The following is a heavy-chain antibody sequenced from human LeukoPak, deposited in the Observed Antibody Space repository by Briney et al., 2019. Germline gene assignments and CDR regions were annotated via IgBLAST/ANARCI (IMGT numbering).Heavy chain of an antibody. J-gene: IGHJ6*04. CDR3: ARVLHCSSTSCYGYYYYYGMDV. Sequence: SETLSLTCTVSGGSVSSGSYYWSWIRQPPGKGLEWIGDIYYSGSTNYNPSLKSRVTISVDTSKNQFSLKLSSVTAADTAVYYCARVLHCSSTSCYGYYYYYGMDVWGKGTTVTVSS. CDR2: IYYSGST. CDR1: GGSVSSGSYY. D-gene: IGHD2-2*01. V-gene: IGHV4-61*01.